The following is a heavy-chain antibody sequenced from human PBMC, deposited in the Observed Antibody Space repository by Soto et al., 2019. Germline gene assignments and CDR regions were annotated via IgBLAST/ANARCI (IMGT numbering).Heavy chain of an antibody. CDR3: ARDVVATINYYYGMDV. J-gene: IGHJ6*02. CDR2: IWYDGSNK. Sequence: QVQLVESGGGVVQPGRSLRLSCAASGFTFSSYGMHWVRQAPGKGLGWVAVIWYDGSNKYYADSVKGRFTISRDNSKNTLYLQMNSLRAEDTAVYYCARDVVATINYYYGMDVWGQGTTVTVSS. V-gene: IGHV3-33*01. CDR1: GFTFSSYG. D-gene: IGHD5-12*01.